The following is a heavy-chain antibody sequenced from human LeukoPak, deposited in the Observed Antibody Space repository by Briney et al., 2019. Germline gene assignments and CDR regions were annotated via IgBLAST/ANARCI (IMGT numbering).Heavy chain of an antibody. Sequence: SGGSLRLSCAASGFTFSSYWMHWVRQTPGKGLVWVSRINNDGSSTRNADAVKGRFTISRDNAKNTLYLQMNSLRPEDTAVYYCARGDTYDYYYYYGMDVWGQGTTVTVSS. CDR1: GFTFSSYW. J-gene: IGHJ6*02. CDR3: ARGDTYDYYYYYGMDV. D-gene: IGHD5-18*01. CDR2: INNDGSST. V-gene: IGHV3-74*01.